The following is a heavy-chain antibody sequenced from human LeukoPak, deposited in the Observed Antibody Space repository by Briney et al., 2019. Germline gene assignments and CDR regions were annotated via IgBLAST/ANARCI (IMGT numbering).Heavy chain of an antibody. D-gene: IGHD3-16*02. Sequence: ASVKVSCKASGYTFTSYDINWVRQATGQGLEWMGWMNPNSGNTGYAQKFQGRVTMTRNTSISTAYMELSSLRSDDTAVYYCARGITFGGVMVGMDVWGQGTTVTVSS. V-gene: IGHV1-8*01. CDR2: MNPNSGNT. CDR3: ARGITFGGVMVGMDV. J-gene: IGHJ6*02. CDR1: GYTFTSYD.